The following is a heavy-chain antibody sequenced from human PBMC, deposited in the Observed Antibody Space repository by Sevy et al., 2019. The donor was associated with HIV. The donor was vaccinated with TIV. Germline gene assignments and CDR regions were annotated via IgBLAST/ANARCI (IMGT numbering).Heavy chain of an antibody. V-gene: IGHV3-23*01. J-gene: IGHJ4*02. D-gene: IGHD6-19*01. Sequence: GGSLRLSCAASGFNFLSYAISWVRQTPGQGLEWVSSISSSGGFTYYADSVKGRFTISRDNSKNSVDLQINSLRADDTAVYFCAKEESGGYFWGQGTLVTVSS. CDR3: AKEESGGYF. CDR1: GFNFLSYA. CDR2: ISSSGGFT.